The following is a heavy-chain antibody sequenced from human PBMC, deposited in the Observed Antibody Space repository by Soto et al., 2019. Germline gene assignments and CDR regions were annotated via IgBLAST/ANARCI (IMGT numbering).Heavy chain of an antibody. Sequence: EAQLVESGGGLVQPGGSLRVSCAVSGFTFSSYWMSWVRQAPGKGLEWVGKIKQDGSEKDYVDSVKGRFTISRDNANNSLYLHMYSLRVEDTAVYYCARGGRDAYNWFDPWGQGTLVTVSS. CDR1: GFTFSSYW. D-gene: IGHD3-16*01. V-gene: IGHV3-7*01. J-gene: IGHJ5*02. CDR3: ARGGRDAYNWFDP. CDR2: IKQDGSEK.